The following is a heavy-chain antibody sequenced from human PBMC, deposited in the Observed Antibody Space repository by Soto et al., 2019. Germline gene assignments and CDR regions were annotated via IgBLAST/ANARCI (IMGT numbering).Heavy chain of an antibody. J-gene: IGHJ4*02. CDR2: ISWNSNII. CDR3: AKGGPDGFISGGRCYFAY. Sequence: EVQLVESGGGLVQPGRSLRLSCAASGFTFDDYAMHWVRRVPGKGLEWVSSISWNSNIIGYADSVKGPFTLFRDNANNSLYLQMNSLRPEDTALYYCAKGGPDGFISGGRCYFAYWGQGTLVTVSS. V-gene: IGHV3-9*01. D-gene: IGHD2-15*01. CDR1: GFTFDDYA.